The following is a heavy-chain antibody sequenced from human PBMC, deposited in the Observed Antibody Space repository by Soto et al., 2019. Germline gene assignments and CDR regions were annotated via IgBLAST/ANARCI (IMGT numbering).Heavy chain of an antibody. CDR3: ERLMDPDNWFGP. J-gene: IGHJ5*02. D-gene: IGHD2-8*01. CDR2: IYYSGST. V-gene: IGHV4-30-4*01. Sequence: SETLSLTCTVSGGSISSGDYYWSWIRQPPGKGLEWIAYIYYSGSTYYNPSLKSRVTMSVDTSKNQFSLKLSSVTAADTAVYYGERLMDPDNWFGPWGQGTLVNVS. CDR1: GGSISSGDYY.